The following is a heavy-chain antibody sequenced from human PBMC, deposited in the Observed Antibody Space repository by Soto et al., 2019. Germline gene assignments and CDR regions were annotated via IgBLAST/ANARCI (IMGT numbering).Heavy chain of an antibody. Sequence: GGSLRLSCAASGFTFSSYSMNWVRQALGKGLEWVSYISSSSSTIYYADFVKGRFTISRDNAKNSLYLQMNSLRAEDTAVYYCARTNDYGDYYLAISFDYWGQGTLVTVSS. D-gene: IGHD4-17*01. CDR3: ARTNDYGDYYLAISFDY. V-gene: IGHV3-48*01. CDR2: ISSSSSTI. CDR1: GFTFSSYS. J-gene: IGHJ4*02.